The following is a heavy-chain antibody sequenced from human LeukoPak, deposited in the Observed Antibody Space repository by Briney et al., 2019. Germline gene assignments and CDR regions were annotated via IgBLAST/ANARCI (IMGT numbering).Heavy chain of an antibody. J-gene: IGHJ4*02. CDR2: ISGSGDRT. Sequence: GGSLRLSCAASGFTFSNYAMNWVRQAPGKGLEWVSSISGSGDRTYYADSVKGRFIISRDNPMNTLYLEMNSLRDGATAVYYCAKEYSTDLKYPRCIGSWGQGTLVTVSS. D-gene: IGHD2-2*01. V-gene: IGHV3-23*01. CDR1: GFTFSNYA. CDR3: AKEYSTDLKYPRCIGS.